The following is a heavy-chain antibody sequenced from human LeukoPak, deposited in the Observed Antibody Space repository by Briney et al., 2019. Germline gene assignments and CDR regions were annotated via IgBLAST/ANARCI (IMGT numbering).Heavy chain of an antibody. D-gene: IGHD3-10*01. Sequence: SETLSLTCTVSGGSISSGSYYWSWIRQPAGKGLEWIGRIYTSGSTNYNPSLKSRVTISVDTSKNQFSLKLSSVTAADTAVYYCARESITMVRGVIIKALDYWGQGTLVTVSS. CDR3: ARESITMVRGVIIKALDY. V-gene: IGHV4-61*02. CDR1: GGSISSGSYY. CDR2: IYTSGST. J-gene: IGHJ4*02.